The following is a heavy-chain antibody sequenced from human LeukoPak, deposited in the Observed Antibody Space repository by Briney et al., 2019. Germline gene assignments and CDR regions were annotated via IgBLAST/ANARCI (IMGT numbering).Heavy chain of an antibody. CDR1: GYTFTSYG. D-gene: IGHD6-19*01. J-gene: IGHJ4*02. V-gene: IGHV1-2*02. Sequence: ASVKVSCKASGYTFTSYGISWVRQAPGQGLEWMGWINPNSGGTNYAQKFQGRVTMTRDTSISTAYMELSRLRSDDTAVYYCAREGPPAVAGTEYYFDYWGQGTLVTVSS. CDR2: INPNSGGT. CDR3: AREGPPAVAGTEYYFDY.